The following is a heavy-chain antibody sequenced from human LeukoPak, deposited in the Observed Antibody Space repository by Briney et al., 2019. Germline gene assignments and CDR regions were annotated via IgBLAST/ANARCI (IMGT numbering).Heavy chain of an antibody. Sequence: GGSLRLSCAASGFTFSSSGMNWVRQAPGKGLEWVALIWYDGSNKYYADSVKGRFTISRDNPKNTLYLQMNSLRVEDTAVYYCARDQGGYSYGWDFDYWGQGTLVTVSS. CDR3: ARDQGGYSYGWDFDY. J-gene: IGHJ4*02. D-gene: IGHD5-18*01. CDR1: GFTFSSSG. V-gene: IGHV3-33*01. CDR2: IWYDGSNK.